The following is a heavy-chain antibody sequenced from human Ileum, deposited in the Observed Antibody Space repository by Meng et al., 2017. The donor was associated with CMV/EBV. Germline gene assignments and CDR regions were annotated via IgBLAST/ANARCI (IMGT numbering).Heavy chain of an antibody. CDR2: IYYSESH. Sequence: VPLEEPGPRLENPSQPRPLTCTVSGGSIRSVYSYRRWIRQPPGKGLEWIGNIYYSESHYYHPSLKSRVTISVDTSKIQFSLKLSSVTAADTAVYYCAREIPSSSWYYLDYWGQGTLVTVSS. CDR3: AREIPSSSWYYLDY. V-gene: IGHV4-30-4*08. D-gene: IGHD6-13*01. J-gene: IGHJ4*02. CDR1: GGSIRSVYSY.